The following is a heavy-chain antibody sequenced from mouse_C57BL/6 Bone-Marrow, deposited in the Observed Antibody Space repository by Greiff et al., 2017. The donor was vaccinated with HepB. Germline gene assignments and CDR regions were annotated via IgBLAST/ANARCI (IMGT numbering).Heavy chain of an antibody. CDR2: ISYDGSN. CDR3: ARGGWDAMDY. D-gene: IGHD2-3*01. CDR1: GYSITSGYY. J-gene: IGHJ4*01. Sequence: VQLKESGPGLVKPSQSLSLTCSVTGYSITSGYYWNWIRQFPGNKLEWMGYISYDGSNNYNPSLKNRISITRDTSKNQFFLKLNSVTTEDTATYYCARGGWDAMDYWGQGTSVTVSS. V-gene: IGHV3-6*01.